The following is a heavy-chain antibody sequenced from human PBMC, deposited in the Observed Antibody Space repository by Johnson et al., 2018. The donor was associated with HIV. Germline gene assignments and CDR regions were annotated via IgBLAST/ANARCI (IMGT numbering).Heavy chain of an antibody. CDR2: IKSKTDCGTA. Sequence: EQLVVSGGGLVKPGGSLRVSCTASGFTFSDASMSWVRQAPGKGLEWVGRIKSKTDCGTADYAAPVKGRFTISRDDSRNTLYLQMHSLKTEDTAVNYCTTDGAPAKYDESRGYYRDVFEIWGQGTMVTVSS. CDR3: TTDGAPAKYDESRGYYRDVFEI. CDR1: GFTFSDAS. D-gene: IGHD3-22*01. V-gene: IGHV3-15*01. J-gene: IGHJ3*02.